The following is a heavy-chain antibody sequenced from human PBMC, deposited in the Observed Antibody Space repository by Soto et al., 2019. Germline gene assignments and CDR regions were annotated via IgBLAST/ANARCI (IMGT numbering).Heavy chain of an antibody. V-gene: IGHV5-51*01. CDR3: ARHPDNDAFDI. Sequence: GESLKISCKVPGYSFSSYWMSWVRQMPGKGLEWMGIIYPGDSDTRYSPSFQGQVTISADKSISTAYLQWSSLKASDTAMYYCARHPDNDAFDIWGQGTMVT. CDR2: IYPGDSDT. CDR1: GYSFSSYW. J-gene: IGHJ3*02. D-gene: IGHD3-9*01.